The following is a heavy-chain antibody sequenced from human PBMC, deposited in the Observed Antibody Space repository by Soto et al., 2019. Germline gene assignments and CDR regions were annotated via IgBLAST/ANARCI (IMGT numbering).Heavy chain of an antibody. CDR2: INHSGST. V-gene: IGHV4-34*01. Sequence: LSVTCAVYGGSFSGYYWIWIRQPPGKGLEWIGEINHSGSTNYNPSLKSRVTISVDTSKNQFSLKLSSVTAADTAVYYCARGLGAITMIVVNAFDIWVQGTMVTVS. CDR3: ARGLGAITMIVVNAFDI. D-gene: IGHD3-22*01. CDR1: GGSFSGYY. J-gene: IGHJ3*02.